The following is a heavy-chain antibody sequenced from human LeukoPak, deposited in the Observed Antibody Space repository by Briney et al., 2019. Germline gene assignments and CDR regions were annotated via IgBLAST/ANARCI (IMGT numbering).Heavy chain of an antibody. CDR1: GGSFSGYY. V-gene: IGHV4-34*01. Sequence: PSETLSLTCAVYGGSFSGYYWSWIRQPPGKGLEWIGEINHSGSTNYNPSLKSRVTISVDTSKNQFSLKLSSVTAADTAVYYCARTYYDFWSGYSSSDYYYYMDVWGKGTTVTVSS. CDR2: INHSGST. CDR3: ARTYYDFWSGYSSSDYYYYMDV. J-gene: IGHJ6*03. D-gene: IGHD3-3*01.